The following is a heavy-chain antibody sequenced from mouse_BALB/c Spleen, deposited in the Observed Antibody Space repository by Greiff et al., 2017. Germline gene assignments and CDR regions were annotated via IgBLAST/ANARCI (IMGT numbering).Heavy chain of an antibody. J-gene: IGHJ3*01. Sequence: VQLKESGTVLARPGASVKMSCKASGYSFTSYWMHWVKQRPGQGLEWIGAIYPGNSDTSYNQKFKGKAKLTAVTSASTAYMELSSLTNEDSAVYYCTRGIYYDYDGGFAYWGQGTLVTVSA. D-gene: IGHD2-4*01. CDR2: IYPGNSDT. CDR3: TRGIYYDYDGGFAY. CDR1: GYSFTSYW. V-gene: IGHV1-5*01.